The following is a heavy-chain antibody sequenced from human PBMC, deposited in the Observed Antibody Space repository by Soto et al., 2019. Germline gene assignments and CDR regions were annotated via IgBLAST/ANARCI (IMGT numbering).Heavy chain of an antibody. CDR3: ARDTWDEDY. V-gene: IGHV3-66*01. CDR2: IYSGGST. D-gene: IGHD1-26*01. J-gene: IGHJ4*02. Sequence: EVQLVESGGGLVQPGGSLRLSCAASGFTVSTKYMSWVRQAPGKGLEWVSVIYSGGSTFYADSVRGRFTISRDNSKNTVNLQMNSLRAEDTAVYYCARDTWDEDYWGQGTLVTVSS. CDR1: GFTVSTKY.